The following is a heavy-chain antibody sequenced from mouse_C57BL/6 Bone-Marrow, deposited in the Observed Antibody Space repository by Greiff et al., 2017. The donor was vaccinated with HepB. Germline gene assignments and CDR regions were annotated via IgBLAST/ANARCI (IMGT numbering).Heavy chain of an antibody. V-gene: IGHV5-16*01. CDR2: INYDGSST. J-gene: IGHJ1*03. Sequence: EVQLVESEGGLVQPGSSMKLSCTASGFTFSDYYMAWVRQVPEKGLEWVANINYDGSSTYYLDSLKSRFIISRDNAKNILYLQMSSLKSEDTATYYCARDGCGSSYGYFDVWGTGTTVTVSS. CDR3: ARDGCGSSYGYFDV. D-gene: IGHD1-1*01. CDR1: GFTFSDYY.